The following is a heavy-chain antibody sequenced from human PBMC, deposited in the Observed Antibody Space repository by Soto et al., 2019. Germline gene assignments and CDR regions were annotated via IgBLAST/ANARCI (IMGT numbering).Heavy chain of an antibody. CDR2: IKSKSDGATT. CDR3: ITGLTIFGVVIDP. CDR1: GFTFSNAL. J-gene: IGHJ5*02. Sequence: EVQLVESGGGLVKPGGSLRLSCAASGFTFSNALMTWVRQAPGKGLEWVGRIKSKSDGATTDYAAPVRGRFIISRDDSKNTLYLQMNSLKTEDTAVYYCITGLTIFGVVIDPWGQGTLVTVSS. D-gene: IGHD3-3*01. V-gene: IGHV3-15*01.